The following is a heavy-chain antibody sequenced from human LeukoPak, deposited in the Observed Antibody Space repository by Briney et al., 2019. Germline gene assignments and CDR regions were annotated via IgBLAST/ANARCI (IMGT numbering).Heavy chain of an antibody. Sequence: GGSLRLSCAASGFTFSSSEMNWVRQAPGKGLEWISYISSSGSDIYYADSVRGRFTISRDNAKNSLYLQLNSLRAEDTAVYYCAREMDDILTGYGLDYWGQGTLVTVSS. CDR2: ISSSGSDI. CDR3: AREMDDILTGYGLDY. J-gene: IGHJ4*02. CDR1: GFTFSSSE. D-gene: IGHD3-9*01. V-gene: IGHV3-48*03.